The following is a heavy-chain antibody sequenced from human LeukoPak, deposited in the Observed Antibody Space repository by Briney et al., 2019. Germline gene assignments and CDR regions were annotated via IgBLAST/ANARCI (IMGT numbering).Heavy chain of an antibody. V-gene: IGHV3-23*01. CDR3: AKGLQPLYYFDY. D-gene: IGHD2-15*01. J-gene: IGHJ4*02. CDR2: ISGSGGST. Sequence: GGSLRLSCAASGFTFSSYSMNWVRQAPGKGLEWVSAISGSGGSTYYADSVKGRFTISRDNSKNTLYLQMNSLRAEDTAVYYCAKGLQPLYYFDYWGQGTLVTVSS. CDR1: GFTFSSYS.